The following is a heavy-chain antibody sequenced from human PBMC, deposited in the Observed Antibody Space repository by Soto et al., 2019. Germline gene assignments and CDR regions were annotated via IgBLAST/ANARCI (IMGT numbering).Heavy chain of an antibody. J-gene: IGHJ3*02. V-gene: IGHV3-33*01. CDR1: GFTFSMYG. D-gene: IGHD2-2*01. CDR3: ARDHPSTLGSFDI. CDR2: VYYDGHNK. Sequence: QVQLVESGGGVVQPGRSQRLSCAASGFTFSMYGMHWVRQAPGKGLEWMATVYYDGHNKYYADSVRGRFTISRDNSKNMVYLQMNSLRAEDTAVYYCARDHPSTLGSFDIWGRGTMVTVSS.